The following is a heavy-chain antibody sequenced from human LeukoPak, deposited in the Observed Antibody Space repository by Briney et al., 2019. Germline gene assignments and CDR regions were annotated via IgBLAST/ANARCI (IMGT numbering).Heavy chain of an antibody. J-gene: IGHJ5*02. CDR3: ARGPPRMKNWFDP. D-gene: IGHD2-8*01. CDR1: GGSFSGYY. V-gene: IGHV4-34*01. Sequence: SETLSLTCAVYGGSFSGYYWSWIRQPPGKGLEWIGEINHSGSSNDNPSLKSRVTISVDTSKNQFSLKVSSVTAADTAVYYCARGPPRMKNWFDPWGQGTLATVSS. CDR2: INHSGSS.